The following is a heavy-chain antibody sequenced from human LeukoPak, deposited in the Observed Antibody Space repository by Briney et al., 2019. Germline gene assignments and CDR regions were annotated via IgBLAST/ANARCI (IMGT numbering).Heavy chain of an antibody. CDR1: GFTFKDYG. Sequence: TGRSLRHSCAATGFTFKDYGMHWVREPPGKGLEWVSSINWNGGGTDYADSVKGRFTISRDNAKNSLYLQLSSLRPEDTALYYCAKHMRATNTYSFFGLDVWGQGTTVTVSS. CDR3: AKHMRATNTYSFFGLDV. CDR2: INWNGGGT. J-gene: IGHJ6*02. D-gene: IGHD1-26*01. V-gene: IGHV3-9*01.